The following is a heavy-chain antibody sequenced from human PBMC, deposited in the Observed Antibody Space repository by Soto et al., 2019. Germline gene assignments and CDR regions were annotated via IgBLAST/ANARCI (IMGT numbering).Heavy chain of an antibody. CDR3: ARDFWGLSHFDH. CDR1: GFTFDTYA. Sequence: PGGSLRLSCAASGFTFDTYAMSWFRQAPGKGLEWVSGFSGAGGSTYYADSVKGRFTISRDNSKNILYLQMNSLRTEDTAVYYCARDFWGLSHFDHWGQGALVTVSS. J-gene: IGHJ4*02. D-gene: IGHD3-16*01. CDR2: FSGAGGST. V-gene: IGHV3-23*01.